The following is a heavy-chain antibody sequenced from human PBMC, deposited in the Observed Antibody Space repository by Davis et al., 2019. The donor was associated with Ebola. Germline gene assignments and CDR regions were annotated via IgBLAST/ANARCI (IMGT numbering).Heavy chain of an antibody. CDR2: IYTGGGT. CDR3: ARVLYFAFDI. CDR1: GFTVSHNY. J-gene: IGHJ3*02. Sequence: PGGSLRLSCAASGFTVSHNYMSWVRQAPGKGLEWVSIIYTGGGTHYADSVKGRFAISRDYSKNTVYLEMNSLRVEDTAVYYCARVLYFAFDIWGQGTVVTVSS. V-gene: IGHV3-53*01. D-gene: IGHD2-8*01.